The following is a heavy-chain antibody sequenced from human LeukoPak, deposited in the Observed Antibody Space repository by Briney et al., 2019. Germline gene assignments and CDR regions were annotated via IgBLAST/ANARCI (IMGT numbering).Heavy chain of an antibody. CDR3: ARDKTSTSSADY. D-gene: IGHD2-2*01. CDR2: IKQDGSEK. CDR1: GFTFSSYW. V-gene: IGHV3-7*01. Sequence: GGSLRLSCAASGFTFSSYWMNWVRQAPGRRLEWLANIKQDGSEKYYVDSVKGRFTVSRDNAKNSLYLQMNSLRAEDTAVYYCARDKTSTSSADYWGQGTLVTVSS. J-gene: IGHJ4*02.